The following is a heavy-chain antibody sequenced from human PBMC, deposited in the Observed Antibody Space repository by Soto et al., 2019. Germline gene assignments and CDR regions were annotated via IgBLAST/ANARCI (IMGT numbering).Heavy chain of an antibody. V-gene: IGHV3-48*02. J-gene: IGHJ4*02. CDR2: ISSSGSSI. D-gene: IGHD6-19*01. Sequence: EVQLVGSGGGLVQPGGSLRLSCAASGFTFATNNMNWVRQAPGKGLEWVSFISSSGSSIYYADSVKGRFTISRDNAQNSLYLQMNSLRDEDTAVYYCARDPASGWSNFDYWGQGTLVTVSS. CDR1: GFTFATNN. CDR3: ARDPASGWSNFDY.